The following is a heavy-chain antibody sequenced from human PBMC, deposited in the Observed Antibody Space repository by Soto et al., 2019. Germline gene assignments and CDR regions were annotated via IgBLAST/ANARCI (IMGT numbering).Heavy chain of an antibody. CDR3: ARPTTASLYFDY. CDR2: IYPGDSDT. V-gene: IGHV5-51*01. Sequence: GESLKISCKVSGYSFTNYWIGWVRQMPGKGLEWMGTIYPGDSDTKYSQSFRGQVTISADNSISTAYLQWSSLKASDTAVYYCARPTTASLYFDYWGQGNLVTVSS. J-gene: IGHJ4*01. D-gene: IGHD5-12*01. CDR1: GYSFTNYW.